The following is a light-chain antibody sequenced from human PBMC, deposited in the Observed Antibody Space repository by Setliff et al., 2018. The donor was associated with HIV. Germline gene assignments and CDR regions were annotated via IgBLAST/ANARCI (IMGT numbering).Light chain of an antibody. CDR3: LQYYSTPFT. Sequence: DIVMTQAPDSLAVSLGERATVNCKSSQSILYSGNNKNYLAWYQQEPGQPPKLLIYWASTRQSGVPDRFSGSGSGRDFTLTISNLQAEDVAVYYCLQYYSTPFTFGGGTKVDIK. CDR2: WAS. CDR1: QSILYSGNNKNY. V-gene: IGKV4-1*01. J-gene: IGKJ4*01.